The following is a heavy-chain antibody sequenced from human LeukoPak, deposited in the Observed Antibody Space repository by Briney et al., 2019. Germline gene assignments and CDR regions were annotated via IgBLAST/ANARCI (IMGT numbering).Heavy chain of an antibody. CDR3: AKVRQWLPLDYFDY. CDR2: ISGSGGST. J-gene: IGHJ4*02. CDR1: GFTFSSYA. V-gene: IGHV3-23*01. Sequence: GGSLRLSCVASGFTFSSYAMSWVRQAPGKGLEWVSAISGSGGSTYYADSVKGRFTISRDNSKSTLYLQMNSLRAEDTAVYYCAKVRQWLPLDYFDYWGQGTLVTVSS. D-gene: IGHD6-19*01.